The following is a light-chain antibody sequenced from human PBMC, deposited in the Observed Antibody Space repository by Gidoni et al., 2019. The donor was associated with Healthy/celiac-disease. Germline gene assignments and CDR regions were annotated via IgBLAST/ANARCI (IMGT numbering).Light chain of an antibody. CDR2: GAS. CDR1: QSVSSSY. CDR3: QQYGSSRT. V-gene: IGKV3-20*01. J-gene: IGKJ1*01. Sequence: IVLTQSPATLSLSPGERATLSCRASQSVSSSYLAWYKQKPGQAPRLLIYGASSRATGIPDRFSGSGSGTDFTLTISRLEPEDFAVYYCQQYGSSRTFGQGTKVEIK.